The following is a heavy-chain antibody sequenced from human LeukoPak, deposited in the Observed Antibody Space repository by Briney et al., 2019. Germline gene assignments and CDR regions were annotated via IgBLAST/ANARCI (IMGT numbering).Heavy chain of an antibody. CDR2: IKQDGSEK. Sequence: PGESLRLSCAASRFTFSNYWMSWVRQAPGKGLEWLTNIKQDGSEKYYVDSVKGRFTISRDNAKNPLYLQMNSLRAEDTAVYYCASQKNGTSDYWGQGTLVTV. V-gene: IGHV3-7*05. CDR1: RFTFSNYW. J-gene: IGHJ4*02. CDR3: ASQKNGTSDY. D-gene: IGHD1-1*01.